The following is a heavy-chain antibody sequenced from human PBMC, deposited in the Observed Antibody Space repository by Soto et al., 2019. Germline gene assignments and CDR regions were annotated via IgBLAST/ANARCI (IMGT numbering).Heavy chain of an antibody. Sequence: PSETLSLTCTVSGGSVSSGSYYWSWIRQPPGKGLEWIGYIYYSGSTNYNPSLKSRVTIPVDTSKSQVSLKVTSVTAADTAVYYCATVEASARNLAPYNLDFWGPGTLVTVS. CDR3: ATVEASARNLAPYNLDF. CDR1: GGSVSSGSYY. J-gene: IGHJ4*02. CDR2: IYYSGST. V-gene: IGHV4-61*01. D-gene: IGHD1-1*01.